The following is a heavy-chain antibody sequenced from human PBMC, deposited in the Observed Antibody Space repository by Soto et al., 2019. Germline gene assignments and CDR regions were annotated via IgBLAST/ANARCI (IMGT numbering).Heavy chain of an antibody. D-gene: IGHD3-22*01. CDR2: IYYSGST. V-gene: IGHV4-61*01. J-gene: IGHJ4*02. CDR1: GGSVSSGSYY. Sequence: SETLSLTCTVSGGSVSSGSYYWSWIRQPPGKGLEWIGYIYYSGSTNYNPSLKSRVTISVDTSKNQFSLKLSSVPAADTAVYYCARGSYYASSGYFFDYWGQGTLVTVSS. CDR3: ARGSYYASSGYFFDY.